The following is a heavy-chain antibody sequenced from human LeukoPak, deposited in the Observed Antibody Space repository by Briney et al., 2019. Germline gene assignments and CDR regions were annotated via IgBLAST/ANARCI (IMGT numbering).Heavy chain of an antibody. D-gene: IGHD2-21*02. CDR1: GFTFSSYA. Sequence: GGSLRLSCAASGFTFSSYAISWVRQAPGQGLEWVGGIIPMLGTANYAQDFQDRVTISADTSTNTAYMDLSSLRSDDTALYYCAKGGVPMVVTGPFDDWGQGTLVIVSS. J-gene: IGHJ4*02. V-gene: IGHV1-69*06. CDR2: IIPMLGTA. CDR3: AKGGVPMVVTGPFDD.